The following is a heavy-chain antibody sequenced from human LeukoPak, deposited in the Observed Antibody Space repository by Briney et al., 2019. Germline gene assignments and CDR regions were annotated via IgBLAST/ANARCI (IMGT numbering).Heavy chain of an antibody. J-gene: IGHJ5*02. CDR1: GGSISSYY. CDR3: ARGGDGYNNWFDP. CDR2: IYYSGST. V-gene: IGHV4-59*01. D-gene: IGHD5-24*01. Sequence: SETLSLTCTVSGGSISSYYWSWIRQPPGKGLEWIGYIYYSGSTNYNPSLKSRVTISVDTSKNQFSLKLSSVTAADTAVHYCARGGDGYNNWFDPWGQGTLVTVSS.